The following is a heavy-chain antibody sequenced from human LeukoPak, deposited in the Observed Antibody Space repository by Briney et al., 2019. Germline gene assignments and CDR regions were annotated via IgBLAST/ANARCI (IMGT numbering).Heavy chain of an antibody. CDR3: AKDLWGNWNPSDY. D-gene: IGHD1-20*01. Sequence: SGGSLRLSCAASGFTFSSYAMSWVRQAPGKGLEWVSAISGSGGSTYYADSVKGRFTISRDNSKNTLYLQMNSLRAEDTAVYYCAKDLWGNWNPSDYWGQGTLVTVSS. CDR2: ISGSGGST. V-gene: IGHV3-23*01. J-gene: IGHJ4*02. CDR1: GFTFSSYA.